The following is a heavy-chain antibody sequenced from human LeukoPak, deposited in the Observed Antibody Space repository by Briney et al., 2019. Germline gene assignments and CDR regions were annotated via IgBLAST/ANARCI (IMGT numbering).Heavy chain of an antibody. CDR2: ISSSSSTI. CDR3: ARGGYSYGYRDDYYYYMDV. CDR1: GFTFSSYS. J-gene: IGHJ6*03. V-gene: IGHV3-48*01. Sequence: GGSLRLSCAASGFTFSSYSMNWVRQAPGKGLEWVSYISSSSSTIYYADSVKGRFTISRDNAKNSLYLQMNSLRAEDTAVYYCARGGYSYGYRDDYYYYMDVWGKETTVTVSS. D-gene: IGHD5-18*01.